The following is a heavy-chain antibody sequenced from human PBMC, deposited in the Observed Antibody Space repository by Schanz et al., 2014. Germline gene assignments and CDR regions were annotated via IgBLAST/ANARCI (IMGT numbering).Heavy chain of an antibody. Sequence: QLQLVQSGAEVKKPGASVKISCGTFGKRYFIHWVRQAPGQGLEWMGRISPSSGGTNYAQNFQGRVTMTKDTSINTVYMELSTLTSDDTAVYYCARESVSRTRLFDPWGQGTLVTVSS. D-gene: IGHD3-3*01. CDR3: ARESVSRTRLFDP. V-gene: IGHV1-2*06. CDR2: ISPSSGGT. CDR1: GKRYF. J-gene: IGHJ5*02.